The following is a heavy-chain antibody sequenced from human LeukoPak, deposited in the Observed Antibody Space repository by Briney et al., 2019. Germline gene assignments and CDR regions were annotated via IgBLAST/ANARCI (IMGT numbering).Heavy chain of an antibody. CDR1: GGSISSSSYY. V-gene: IGHV4-39*01. CDR2: IYYSGST. D-gene: IGHD3-22*01. Sequence: PSETLSLTCTVSGGSISSSSYYWGWIRQPPGKGLEWIGSIYYSGSTYYNPSLKSRVAISVDTSKNQFSLKLSSVTAADTAVYYCARHAEDSSGYSWFDPWGQGTLVTVSS. J-gene: IGHJ5*02. CDR3: ARHAEDSSGYSWFDP.